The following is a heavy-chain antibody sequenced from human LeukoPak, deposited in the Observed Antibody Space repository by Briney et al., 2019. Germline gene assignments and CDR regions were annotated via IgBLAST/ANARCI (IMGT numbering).Heavy chain of an antibody. J-gene: IGHJ4*02. CDR1: GFTFSSYA. Sequence: GRSLRLSCAASGFTFSSYAMSWVRQAPGKGLEWVSAISYSGGGTYYADSVKGRFTISRDNSKNTLYLQMNSLRAEDTAVYYCATAATSSSWYYYFDYWGQGTLVTVSS. V-gene: IGHV3-23*01. CDR2: ISYSGGGT. CDR3: ATAATSSSWYYYFDY. D-gene: IGHD6-13*01.